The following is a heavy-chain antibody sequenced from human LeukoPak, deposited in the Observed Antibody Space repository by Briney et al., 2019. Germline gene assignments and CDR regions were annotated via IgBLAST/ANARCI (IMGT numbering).Heavy chain of an antibody. V-gene: IGHV4-34*01. D-gene: IGHD5-12*01. J-gene: IGHJ4*02. Sequence: SETLSLTCAVYGGSFSGYYWSWIRQPPGKGLEWIGEINHSGSTNYNPSLKSRVTISVDTSKNQFSLKLSSVTAADTAVYYCARMIEMATIKFYDYWGQGTLVTVSS. CDR3: ARMIEMATIKFYDY. CDR1: GGSFSGYY. CDR2: INHSGST.